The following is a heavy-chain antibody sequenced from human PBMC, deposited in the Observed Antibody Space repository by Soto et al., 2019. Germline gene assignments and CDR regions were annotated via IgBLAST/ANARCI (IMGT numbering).Heavy chain of an antibody. J-gene: IGHJ4*02. CDR3: ARGIVATTRDFDY. D-gene: IGHD5-12*01. CDR2: INHSGST. Sequence: SETLSLTCAVYGGSFSGYYWSWIRQPPGKGLEWIGEINHSGSTNYNPSLKSRVTISVDTSKNQFSLKLSSVTAADTAVYYCARGIVATTRDFDYWGQGTLVTVSS. V-gene: IGHV4-34*01. CDR1: GGSFSGYY.